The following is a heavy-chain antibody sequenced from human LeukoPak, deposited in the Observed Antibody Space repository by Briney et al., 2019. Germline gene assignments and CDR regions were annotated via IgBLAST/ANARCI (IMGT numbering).Heavy chain of an antibody. D-gene: IGHD2/OR15-2a*01. CDR2: SSGSGDTT. CDR3: ARSDCNSIHCYVRDY. Sequence: PGGSLRLSCAASGFTFRSHAMSGVRGAPGKGLERGSLSSGSGDTTSYADPVKGRFTISRDNSKNTLFLQMNSLRAEDTAVYFCARSDCNSIHCYVRDYWGQGTLVTVSS. V-gene: IGHV3-23*01. J-gene: IGHJ4*02. CDR1: GFTFRSHA.